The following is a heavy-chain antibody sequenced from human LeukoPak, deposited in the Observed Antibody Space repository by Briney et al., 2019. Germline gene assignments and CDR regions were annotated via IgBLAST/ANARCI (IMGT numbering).Heavy chain of an antibody. CDR3: ARGSGSGSYYNDYYYGMDV. D-gene: IGHD3-10*01. CDR2: INHSGST. CDR1: GGSFSGYY. V-gene: IGHV4-34*01. J-gene: IGHJ6*04. Sequence: SETLSLTCAVYGGSFSGYYWSWIRQPLGKGLEWSGEINHSGSTNYNPSLKSRVTISVDTSKNQFSLKLSSVTAADTAVYYCARGSGSGSYYNDYYYGMDVWGKGTTVTVSS.